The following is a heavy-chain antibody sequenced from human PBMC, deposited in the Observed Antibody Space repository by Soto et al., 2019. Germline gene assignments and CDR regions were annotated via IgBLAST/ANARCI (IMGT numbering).Heavy chain of an antibody. CDR3: ARRALAGHWFDA. CDR2: MSPHSGNT. V-gene: IGHV1-8*01. D-gene: IGHD6-19*01. J-gene: IGHJ5*02. CDR1: GYHFSSYD. Sequence: QVQLVQSGAEVKKPGASVKVSCKASGYHFSSYDINWVRQAAGQGLEWMGWMSPHSGNTGSPQKCQGRVTMTRNSSISTAYMELSSLRSEDTAVYYCARRALAGHWFDAWGQGTLVIVSS.